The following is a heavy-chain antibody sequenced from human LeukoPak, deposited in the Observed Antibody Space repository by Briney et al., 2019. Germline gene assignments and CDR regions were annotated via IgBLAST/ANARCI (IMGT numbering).Heavy chain of an antibody. V-gene: IGHV4-39*01. CDR2: IYYSGST. J-gene: IGHJ4*02. D-gene: IGHD6-13*01. CDR1: GGSISSNSYY. Sequence: SETLSLTCTVSGGSISSNSYYWGWIRQPPGKGLEWIGTIYYSGSTYYNSSLKSRVTISVDTSKNQFSLKLSSVTAADTAVYYCARHPVSTSWHPFDQWGQGTLVTVSA. CDR3: ARHPVSTSWHPFDQ.